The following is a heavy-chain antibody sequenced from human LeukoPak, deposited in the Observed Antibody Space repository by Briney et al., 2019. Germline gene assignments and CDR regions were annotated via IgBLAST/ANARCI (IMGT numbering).Heavy chain of an antibody. CDR3: ARVSGGYYDFWSGYSNWFDP. D-gene: IGHD3-3*01. CDR1: GGSISSYY. V-gene: IGHV4-59*01. Sequence: KTSETLSLTCTVSGGSISSYYWSWIRQPPGKGLEWIGYIYYSGSTNYNPSLKSRVTISVDTSKNQFSLKLSSVTAADTAVYYCARVSGGYYDFWSGYSNWFDPRGQATLVTVSS. CDR2: IYYSGST. J-gene: IGHJ5*02.